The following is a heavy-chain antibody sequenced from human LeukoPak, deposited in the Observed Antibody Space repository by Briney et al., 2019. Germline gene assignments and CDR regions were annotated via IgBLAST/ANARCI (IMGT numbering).Heavy chain of an antibody. Sequence: PGASLRLSCAASGFTFSDYYMSWIRQAPGKGLEWVSYISSSGSTIYYADSVKGRFTISRDNAKDSLYLQMNSLRAEDTAVYARDIVVVVAAPYYYYGMDVWGQGTTVTVSS. CDR3: DIVVVVAAPYYYYGMDV. V-gene: IGHV3-11*01. CDR1: GFTFSDYY. J-gene: IGHJ6*02. CDR2: ISSSGSTI. D-gene: IGHD2-15*01.